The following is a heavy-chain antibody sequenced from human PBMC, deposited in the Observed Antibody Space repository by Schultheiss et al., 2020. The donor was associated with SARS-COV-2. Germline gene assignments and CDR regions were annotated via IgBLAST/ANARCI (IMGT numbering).Heavy chain of an antibody. V-gene: IGHV3-66*01. CDR1: GFTVSSNY. CDR3: ARAVSYYYGMDV. CDR2: IYSGGST. J-gene: IGHJ6*02. Sequence: GESLKISCAASGFTVSSNYMSWVRQAPGKGLEWVSVIYSGGSTYYADSVKGRFTISRDNSKNTLYLQMNSLRAEDTAVYYCARAVSYYYGMDVWGQGTTVTVSS.